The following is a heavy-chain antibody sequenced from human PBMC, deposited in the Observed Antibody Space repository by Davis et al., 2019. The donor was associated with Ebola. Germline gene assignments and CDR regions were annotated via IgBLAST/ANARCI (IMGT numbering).Heavy chain of an antibody. CDR1: GDSISSSGSY. J-gene: IGHJ4*02. D-gene: IGHD6-19*01. CDR2: IYYSGST. Sequence: SETLSLTCSVSGDSISSSGSYWSWIRQHPGKGLEWIGYIYYSGSTYYNPSLKSRVTISVDTSKNQFSLKLTSVTAADTAVYYCARGGGWLPDFWGLGTLVTVSS. CDR3: ARGGGWLPDF. V-gene: IGHV4-61*08.